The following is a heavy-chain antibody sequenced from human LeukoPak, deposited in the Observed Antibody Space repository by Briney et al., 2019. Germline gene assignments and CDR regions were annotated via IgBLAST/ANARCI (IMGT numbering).Heavy chain of an antibody. J-gene: IGHJ4*02. CDR2: ISGSGGST. V-gene: IGHV3-23*01. CDR1: GFTFSSYG. D-gene: IGHD3-22*01. Sequence: GGTLRLSCAASGFTFSSYGMSWVRQAPGKGLEWVSAISGSGGSTYYADSVKGRFTISRDNSKNTLYLQMNSLRAEDTAVYYCAKGPMIVVVINYFDYWGQGTLVTVSS. CDR3: AKGPMIVVVINYFDY.